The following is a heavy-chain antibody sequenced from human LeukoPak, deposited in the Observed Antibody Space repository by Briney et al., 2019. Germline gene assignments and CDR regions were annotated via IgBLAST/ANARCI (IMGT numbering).Heavy chain of an antibody. V-gene: IGHV3-23*01. D-gene: IGHD3-3*01. CDR1: GFTFSSYG. CDR2: ISGSGGNT. Sequence: PGGTLRLSCAASGFTFSSYGMCWVRQAPGKGLEWVSAISGSGGNTYYADSVKGRFTISRDNSKNTLSLQMNSLRAEDTAVYYCAKDNDFWSGYYKGGFDYWGQGTLVTVSS. CDR3: AKDNDFWSGYYKGGFDY. J-gene: IGHJ4*02.